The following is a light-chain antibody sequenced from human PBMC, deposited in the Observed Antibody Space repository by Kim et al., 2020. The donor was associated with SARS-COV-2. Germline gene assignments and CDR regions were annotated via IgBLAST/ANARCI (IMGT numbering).Light chain of an antibody. CDR2: GAS. J-gene: IGKJ1*01. CDR1: ETVSNSF. CDR3: HHYGSLLPWT. V-gene: IGKV3-20*01. Sequence: PGERASLSCRASETVSNSFIAWYQQKPGQAPRLLIFGASTRATGIPDKFSGSGSGTDFTLTIRRLEPEDFAVYYCHHYGSLLPWTFGQGTRVEIK.